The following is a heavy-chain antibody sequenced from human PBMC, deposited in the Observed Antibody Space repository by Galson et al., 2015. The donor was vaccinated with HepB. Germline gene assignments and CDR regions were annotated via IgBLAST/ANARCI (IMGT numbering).Heavy chain of an antibody. CDR2: ISAYTPNNPNT. Sequence: SVKVSCKASGYPFTSHGITWVRQGPGQGLEWMGWISAYTPNNPNTYFAQKFRGRVTMTIDTSTNTAYMELRSLRSDDTAVYYCARMRVYTAYDVFDYWGQGSRVTVTS. V-gene: IGHV1-18*01. D-gene: IGHD5-12*01. J-gene: IGHJ4*01. CDR3: ARMRVYTAYDVFDY. CDR1: GYPFTSHG.